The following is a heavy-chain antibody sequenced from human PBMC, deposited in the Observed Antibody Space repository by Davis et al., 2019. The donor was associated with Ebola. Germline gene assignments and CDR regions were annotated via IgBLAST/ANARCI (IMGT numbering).Heavy chain of an antibody. J-gene: IGHJ4*02. CDR1: GGSISSNYYY. CDR2: IYYSGST. CDR3: ASTIFGVVINPWYFDY. Sequence: LSLTCTVSGGSISSNYYYWSWIRQPPGKGLEWIGYIYYSGSTYYNPSLKSRVTISVDTSKNQFSLKLSSVTAADTAVYYCASTIFGVVINPWYFDYWGQGTVVTVSS. V-gene: IGHV4-30-4*01. D-gene: IGHD3-3*01.